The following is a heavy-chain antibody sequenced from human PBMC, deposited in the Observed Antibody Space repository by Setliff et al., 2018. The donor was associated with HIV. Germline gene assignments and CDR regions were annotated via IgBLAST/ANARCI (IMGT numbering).Heavy chain of an antibody. J-gene: IGHJ4*02. CDR1: GFTFTSYW. CDR3: ARDVAVAGTEF. D-gene: IGHD6-19*01. Sequence: PGGSLRLSCAASGFTFTSYWMIWVRQAPGKGLEWVANINQDGSEKNYVDSVKGRFTISRVNARNSLYLQMNSLKADDTAVYYCARDVAVAGTEFWGQGTLVTVSS. V-gene: IGHV3-7*01. CDR2: INQDGSEK.